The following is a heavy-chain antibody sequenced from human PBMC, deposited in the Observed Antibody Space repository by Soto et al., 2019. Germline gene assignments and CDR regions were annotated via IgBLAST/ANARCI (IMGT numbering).Heavy chain of an antibody. D-gene: IGHD3-10*01. Sequence: ASVKVSCKASGGTFSSYTISWVRQAPGQGLEWMGWISANNGNTNYAQKLQGRVTMTTDTSTSTAYMELRSLRSDDTAVYYCARDLLGSGSYYNVGAFDIWGQGTMVTVSS. CDR1: GGTFSSYT. CDR3: ARDLLGSGSYYNVGAFDI. CDR2: ISANNGNT. V-gene: IGHV1-18*01. J-gene: IGHJ3*02.